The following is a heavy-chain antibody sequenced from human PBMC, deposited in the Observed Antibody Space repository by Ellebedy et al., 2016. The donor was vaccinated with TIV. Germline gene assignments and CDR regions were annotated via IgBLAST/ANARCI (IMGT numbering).Heavy chain of an antibody. Sequence: GSLRLXCSVSGGSVIRSGYYCTWIRQPPGKGLEWIGSLYYSGSTWYNPSLKSRVTISVDTSKNQFSLRLRPVTAADTAVYYCATSAAIDAFDIWGPGTLVTVSS. CDR1: GGSVIRSGYY. CDR3: ATSAAIDAFDI. J-gene: IGHJ3*02. CDR2: LYYSGST. V-gene: IGHV4-39*01. D-gene: IGHD6-25*01.